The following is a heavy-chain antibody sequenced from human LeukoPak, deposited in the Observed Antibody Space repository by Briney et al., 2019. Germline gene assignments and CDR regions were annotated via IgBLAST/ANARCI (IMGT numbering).Heavy chain of an antibody. D-gene: IGHD1-1*01. CDR1: GYTFTSYD. CDR3: ARGLGNDGIFDY. Sequence: GASVKVSCKASGYTFTSYDINWVRQATGQGLEWMGWMSPNSGNTGYAQKFQGRVTMTRNTSISTAYMELSSLRPEDTAVYYCARGLGNDGIFDYWGQGTLVTVSS. CDR2: MSPNSGNT. J-gene: IGHJ4*02. V-gene: IGHV1-8*01.